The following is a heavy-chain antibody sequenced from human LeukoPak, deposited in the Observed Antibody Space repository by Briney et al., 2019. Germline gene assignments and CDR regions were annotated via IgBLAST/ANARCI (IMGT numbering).Heavy chain of an antibody. CDR3: ASVGYCGGDCSDNWFDP. CDR1: GYTFTGYY. CDR2: INPNSGGT. D-gene: IGHD2-21*02. J-gene: IGHJ5*02. Sequence: ASVKVSCKASGYTFTGYYIHWVRQAPGQGLEWMGWINPNSGGTNYAQKFQGRVTMTRDTSISTAYMELSRLRSDDTAVYYCASVGYCGGDCSDNWFDPWGQGTLVTVSS. V-gene: IGHV1-2*02.